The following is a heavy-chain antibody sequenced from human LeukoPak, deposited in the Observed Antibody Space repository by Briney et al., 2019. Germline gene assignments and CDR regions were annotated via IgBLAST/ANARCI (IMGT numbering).Heavy chain of an antibody. CDR1: GGSFSGYY. J-gene: IGHJ4*02. CDR2: INHSGST. D-gene: IGHD6-13*01. CDR3: ARHRTQPTGPYSSSWYTTRYYFDY. Sequence: SETLSLTCAVYGGSFSGYYWSWIRQPPGKGLEWIGEINHSGSTNYNPSLKSRVTISVDTSKNQFSLKLSSVTAADTAVYYCARHRTQPTGPYSSSWYTTRYYFDYWGQGTLVTVSS. V-gene: IGHV4-34*01.